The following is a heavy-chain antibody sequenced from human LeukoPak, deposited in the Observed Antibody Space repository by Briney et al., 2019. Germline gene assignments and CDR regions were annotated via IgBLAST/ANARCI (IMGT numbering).Heavy chain of an antibody. V-gene: IGHV4-39*07. D-gene: IGHD3-22*01. CDR1: TDCISKRLYH. Sequence: KSSETLSLTCTVSTDCISKRLYHWAWVRQPPGKGLEWIAEIYYQGNTYYNPSLSGRVTISVDTSKNQFSLQLNAVTAADTALYFCASVKLGYYYDTNGYFDSWGQGIPVTVSS. CDR3: ASVKLGYYYDTNGYFDS. J-gene: IGHJ4*02. CDR2: IYYQGNT.